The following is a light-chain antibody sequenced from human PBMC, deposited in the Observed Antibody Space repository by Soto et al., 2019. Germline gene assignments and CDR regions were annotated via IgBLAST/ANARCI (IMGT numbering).Light chain of an antibody. V-gene: IGKV3-11*02. CDR2: GAX. J-gene: IGKJ5*01. Sequence: EIVLTQSLGTLSLSPGEKVTVSXRASQSFAGRLAWYQHNPVXXPRLXXXGAXSRASGVPERFSGSGSGRDFTLTISSLEPEYVAVYYCRQRQYCPTITFGQGTRLEI. CDR3: RQRQYCPTIT. CDR1: QSFAGR.